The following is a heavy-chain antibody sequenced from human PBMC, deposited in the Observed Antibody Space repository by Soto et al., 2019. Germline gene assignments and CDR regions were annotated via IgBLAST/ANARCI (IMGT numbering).Heavy chain of an antibody. CDR1: GGSISSGDYY. D-gene: IGHD6-13*01. CDR3: ARGNSSSATVGYYYCGMDV. Sequence: PSETLSLTRTVSGGSISSGDYYWSWIRQPPGKGLEWIGYIYYSGGTYYNPSLKSRVTISVDTSKNQFSLKLSSVTAADTAVYYCARGNSSSATVGYYYCGMDVWGKGTTVAVAS. CDR2: IYYSGGT. V-gene: IGHV4-30-4*01. J-gene: IGHJ6*04.